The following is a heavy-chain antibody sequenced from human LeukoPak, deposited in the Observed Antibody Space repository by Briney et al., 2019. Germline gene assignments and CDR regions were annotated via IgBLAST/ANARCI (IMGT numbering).Heavy chain of an antibody. Sequence: SETLSLTCTVSGGSISSYYWSWIRQPPGQGLEWLGYIYYSGSTNYNPSLKSRVTISVDTSKNQLSLKLSSVTAADTAVYYCARVRRGINASYYYGMDVWGQGTTVTVSS. V-gene: IGHV4-59*01. J-gene: IGHJ6*02. D-gene: IGHD2-15*01. CDR3: ARVRRGINASYYYGMDV. CDR1: GGSISSYY. CDR2: IYYSGST.